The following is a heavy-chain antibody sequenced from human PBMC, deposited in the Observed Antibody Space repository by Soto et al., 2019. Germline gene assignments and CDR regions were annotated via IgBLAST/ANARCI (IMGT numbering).Heavy chain of an antibody. CDR1: GFTCDDYA. CDR3: ATVYFYDSSADYYFDY. Sequence: GSLRLYCTVSGFTCDDYAMSWVRQAPGKGLEWVGFISSQAFGGTTEYAASVEGRFTISTDESKTIAYLQMNSLKAADTAVYFCATVYFYDSSADYYFDYWGQGTLVTVSS. J-gene: IGHJ4*02. V-gene: IGHV3-49*04. D-gene: IGHD3-22*01. CDR2: ISSQAFGGTT.